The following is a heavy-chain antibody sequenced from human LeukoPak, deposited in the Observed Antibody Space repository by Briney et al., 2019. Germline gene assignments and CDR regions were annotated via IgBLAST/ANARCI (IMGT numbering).Heavy chain of an antibody. CDR3: ARDATRGGDNDY. CDR1: GFTFTSYW. Sequence: GGSLRLSCAVSGFTFTSYWMSWVRQAPGKGLEWVANINEDGSYKFHADSVKGRLTISRDNSKNSLYLQMSSLSADDTAVYYCARDATRGGDNDYWGQGTRVIVSS. V-gene: IGHV3-7*01. J-gene: IGHJ4*02. CDR2: INEDGSYK. D-gene: IGHD2-21*02.